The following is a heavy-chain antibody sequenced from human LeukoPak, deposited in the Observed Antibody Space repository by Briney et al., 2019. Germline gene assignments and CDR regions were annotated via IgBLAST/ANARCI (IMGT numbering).Heavy chain of an antibody. Sequence: SETLSLTCTVSGGSISSYYWSWIRQPPGKGLEWIGYISYSGSTDSNPSLKSRVTISVDTSKNQISLKLSSVTAADTAVYYCAKTYCRGGSCHFDYWGQGTLVTVSS. CDR1: GGSISSYY. CDR3: AKTYCRGGSCHFDY. CDR2: ISYSGST. V-gene: IGHV4-59*08. J-gene: IGHJ4*02. D-gene: IGHD2-15*01.